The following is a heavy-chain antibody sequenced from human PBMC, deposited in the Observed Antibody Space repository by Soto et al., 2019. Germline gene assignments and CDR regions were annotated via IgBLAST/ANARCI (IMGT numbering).Heavy chain of an antibody. CDR1: GFIFDEYA. D-gene: IGHD3-16*01. J-gene: IGHJ6*02. V-gene: IGHV3-9*01. CDR3: AKDIMGGGEIDYYGMDV. CDR2: ISWNSGTT. Sequence: EMQLVESGGGLVQPGRSLRLSCAASGFIFDEYAMYWVRQAPGKGLEWVSGISWNSGTTGYADSVKGRFTISRDNAKNSLFPQKNSLRVEDTALYFWAKDIMGGGEIDYYGMDVWGQGTTVTVSS.